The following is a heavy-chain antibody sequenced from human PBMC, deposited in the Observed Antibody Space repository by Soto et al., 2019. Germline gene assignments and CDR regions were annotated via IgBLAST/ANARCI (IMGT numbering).Heavy chain of an antibody. J-gene: IGHJ4*02. CDR2: INPNSGGT. CDR1: GYTFTGYY. V-gene: IGHV1-2*02. D-gene: IGHD3-22*01. CDR3: ARVRVDSSGYYQAN. Sequence: QVQLVQSGAEVKKPGASVKVSCKASGYTFTGYYMHWVRQAPGQGLEWMGWINPNSGGTFYAQEFQGRVIMTRDTSISTAYMDVSRLTSDDTAVYYCARVRVDSSGYYQANWGQGTLVTVSS.